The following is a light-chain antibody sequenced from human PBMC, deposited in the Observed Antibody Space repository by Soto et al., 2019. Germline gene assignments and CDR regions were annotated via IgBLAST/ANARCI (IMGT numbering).Light chain of an antibody. CDR1: QSLLHINGYNY. CDR3: IQALQTLFT. CDR2: LGS. V-gene: IGKV2-28*01. J-gene: IGKJ3*01. Sequence: IGMTQSPLSLPVTPGEPASISCRSSQSLLHINGYNYVDWYLQKPGQSPQLLIYLGSNRASGVPDRFSGSGSGTNFTLKISRVEAEDVGVYYCIQALQTLFTFGPGTKVDIK.